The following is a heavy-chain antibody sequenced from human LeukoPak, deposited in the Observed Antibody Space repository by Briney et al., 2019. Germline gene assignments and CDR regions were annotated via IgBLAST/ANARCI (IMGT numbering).Heavy chain of an antibody. Sequence: PSETLSLTCAVYGGSFSGYYWSWVRQAPGKGLVWVSRINSDGSSTSYADSVKSRFTISRDNAKNTLYLQMNSLRAEDTAVYYCATLTYFDYWGQGTLVTVSS. CDR3: ATLTYFDY. CDR1: GGSFSGYY. V-gene: IGHV3-74*01. CDR2: INSDGSST. J-gene: IGHJ4*02.